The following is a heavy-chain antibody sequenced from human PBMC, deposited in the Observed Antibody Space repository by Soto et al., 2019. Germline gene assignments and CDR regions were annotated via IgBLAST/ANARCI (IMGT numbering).Heavy chain of an antibody. Sequence: XAVKVSCKASGYPLTGYYMHWVRQAPGQGLEWMGWINPNSGGTNYAQKFQGRVTMTRDTSISTAYMELSRLRSDDTAVYYCASAVGVIENWFDPWGQGTLVTVSS. CDR3: ASAVGVIENWFDP. J-gene: IGHJ5*02. CDR1: GYPLTGYY. V-gene: IGHV1-2*02. D-gene: IGHD3-16*01. CDR2: INPNSGGT.